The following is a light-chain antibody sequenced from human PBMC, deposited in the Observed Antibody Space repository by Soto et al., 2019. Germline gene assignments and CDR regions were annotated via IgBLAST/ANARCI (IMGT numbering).Light chain of an antibody. V-gene: IGKV3-20*01. Sequence: EIVLTQSPCTLSLSPGERATLSCRASQSVSSSYLAWYQQKPGQAPRLLIYAASSRATGIPDRFSGSGSGTNFSLTIIRLEPEDFAVYYCQQYGSSLFSFGPGTKVDI. CDR2: AAS. CDR3: QQYGSSLFS. J-gene: IGKJ3*01. CDR1: QSVSSSY.